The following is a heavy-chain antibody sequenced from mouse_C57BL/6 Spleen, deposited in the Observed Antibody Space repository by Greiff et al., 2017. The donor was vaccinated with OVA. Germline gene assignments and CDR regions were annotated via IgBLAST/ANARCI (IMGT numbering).Heavy chain of an antibody. J-gene: IGHJ4*01. CDR2: ISSGSSTI. CDR3: ARDYYGSYYYAMDY. D-gene: IGHD1-1*01. CDR1: GFTFSDYG. Sequence: EVNLVESGGGLVKPGGSLKLSCAASGFTFSDYGMHWVRQAPEKGLEWVAYISSGSSTIYYADTVKGRFTISRDNAKNTLFLQMTSLRSEDTAMYYCARDYYGSYYYAMDYWGQGTSVTVSS. V-gene: IGHV5-17*01.